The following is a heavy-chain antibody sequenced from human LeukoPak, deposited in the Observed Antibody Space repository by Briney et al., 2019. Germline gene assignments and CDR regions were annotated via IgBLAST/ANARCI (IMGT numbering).Heavy chain of an antibody. J-gene: IGHJ4*02. CDR1: GYIFTDYY. CDR3: ARDIVVVPAAPYYFDY. CDR2: INPNSGGT. Sequence: ASVKVSCKASGYIFTDYYMHWVRQAPGQGLEWMGWINPNSGGTNYAQKFQGRVTMTRDTSISTAYMELSRLRSDDTAVYYCARDIVVVPAAPYYFDYWGQGTLVTVSS. D-gene: IGHD2-2*01. V-gene: IGHV1-2*02.